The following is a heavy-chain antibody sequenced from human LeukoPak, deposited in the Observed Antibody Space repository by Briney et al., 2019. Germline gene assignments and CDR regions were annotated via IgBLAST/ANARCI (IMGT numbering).Heavy chain of an antibody. CDR3: VRGIGMMVG. D-gene: IGHD3-22*01. CDR1: GFTFSSYS. CDR2: ISRTT. J-gene: IGHJ4*02. V-gene: IGHV3-48*04. Sequence: PGGSLRLSCAASGFTFSSYSFNWVRQAPGKGLEWVSYISRTTSYADSVKGRFTISRDNAKNSLYLEMNSLRAEDTALYYCVRGIGMMVGWGQGTLVTVSS.